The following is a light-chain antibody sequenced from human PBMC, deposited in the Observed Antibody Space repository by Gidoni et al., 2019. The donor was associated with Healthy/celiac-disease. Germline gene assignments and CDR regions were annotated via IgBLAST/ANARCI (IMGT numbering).Light chain of an antibody. CDR1: HSVSSSY. CDR2: GAS. Sequence: DIVLTQSPGTLSLSPGERATLSCRASHSVSSSYLAWYQQKPGQAPRLLIYGASSRATGIPDRFSGSGSGTDFTLTISRLEPEDFAVYYCQQYGSAPTTFGQGTKVEIK. CDR3: QQYGSAPTT. J-gene: IGKJ1*01. V-gene: IGKV3-20*01.